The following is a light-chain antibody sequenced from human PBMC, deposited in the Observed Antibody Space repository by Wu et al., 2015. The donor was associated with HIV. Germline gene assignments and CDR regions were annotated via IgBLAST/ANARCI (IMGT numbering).Light chain of an antibody. CDR2: AAS. Sequence: DIQMTQSPSSLSASVGDRVTITCRASQSITRSLNWYQQKPGKAPKLLIYAASTLQSGVPSRFSGSGSGTDFSLTISSLQPEDFATYYCQQSSTSPPTFGPRDQSGYQT. J-gene: IGKJ3*01. CDR3: QQSSTSPPT. V-gene: IGKV1-39*01. CDR1: QSITRS.